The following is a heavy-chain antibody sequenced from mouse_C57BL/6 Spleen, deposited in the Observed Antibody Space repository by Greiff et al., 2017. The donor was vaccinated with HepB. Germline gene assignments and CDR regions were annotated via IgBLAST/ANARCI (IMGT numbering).Heavy chain of an antibody. Sequence: EVMLVESEGGLVQPGSSMKLSCTASGFTFSDYYMAWVRQVPEKGLEWVANINYDGSSTYYLDSLKSRFIISRDNAKNILYLQMSSLKSEDTATYYCARDGGYYYGSSSYYAMDYWGQGTSVTVSS. CDR3: ARDGGYYYGSSSYYAMDY. CDR2: INYDGSST. V-gene: IGHV5-16*01. D-gene: IGHD1-1*01. J-gene: IGHJ4*01. CDR1: GFTFSDYY.